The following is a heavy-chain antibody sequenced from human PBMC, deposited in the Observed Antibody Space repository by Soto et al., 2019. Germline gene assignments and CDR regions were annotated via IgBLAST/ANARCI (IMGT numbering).Heavy chain of an antibody. CDR1: GGSFSGYY. D-gene: IGHD3-10*01. CDR3: AIVLLLWYGELSRRWDNDYCVDG. Sequence: QVQLQQWGAGLLKPSETLSLTCAVYGGSFSGYYWSWIRQPQGKGMDWIGEINHSGSTNYTTSPTSGVTLSEDTIWNQSSLKLSSGTGAAAAVYYCAIVLLLWYGELSRRWDNDYCVDGWGKGPTVTLSS. J-gene: IGHJ6*03. V-gene: IGHV4-34*01. CDR2: INHSGST.